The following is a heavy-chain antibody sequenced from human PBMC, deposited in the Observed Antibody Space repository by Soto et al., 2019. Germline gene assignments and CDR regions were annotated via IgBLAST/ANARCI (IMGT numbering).Heavy chain of an antibody. Sequence: ASVKVSCKASGYTFTSYGISWVRQAPGQGLEWMGWISAYNGNTNYAQKLQGRVTMTTDTSTSTAYMELRSLRSDDTAVYYCARESERLRLWSKPRNYGMDVWGQGTTLTVSS. CDR3: ARESERLRLWSKPRNYGMDV. CDR2: ISAYNGNT. V-gene: IGHV1-18*01. CDR1: GYTFTSYG. J-gene: IGHJ6*02. D-gene: IGHD2-21*01.